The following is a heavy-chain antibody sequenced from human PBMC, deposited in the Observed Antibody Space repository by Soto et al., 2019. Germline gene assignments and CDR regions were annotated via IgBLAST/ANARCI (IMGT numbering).Heavy chain of an antibody. CDR2: IKHDGSEK. V-gene: IGHV3-7*05. CDR1: AFTFSNYW. CDR3: ASRYYSSFDY. D-gene: IGHD3-22*01. Sequence: GGSLRLCCGASAFTFSNYWMSWVRQAPGKGLEWVANIKHDGSEKYYVDSVKGRFTISRDNAKNSLYLQMNSLRAEDTAVYYCASRYYSSFDYWAQGTLVTVSS. J-gene: IGHJ4*02.